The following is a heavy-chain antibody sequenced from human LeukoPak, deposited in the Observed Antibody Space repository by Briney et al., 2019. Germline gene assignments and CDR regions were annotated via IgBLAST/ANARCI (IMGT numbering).Heavy chain of an antibody. CDR1: GFTFSSYA. CDR3: AKRASPPYYFDY. J-gene: IGHJ4*02. Sequence: GGSLILSCAASGFTFSSYAMSWVRQAPGKGLEWVSAISTSGGSTYYADSVKGRFTISRDNSKNTLYLQMNSLSAEDTAVYYCAKRASPPYYFDYWGQGTLVTVSS. CDR2: ISTSGGST. V-gene: IGHV3-23*01.